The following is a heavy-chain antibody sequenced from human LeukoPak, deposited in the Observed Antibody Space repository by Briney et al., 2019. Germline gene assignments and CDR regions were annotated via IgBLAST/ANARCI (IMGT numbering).Heavy chain of an antibody. D-gene: IGHD1-1*01. CDR2: VGRSGADT. J-gene: IGHJ4*02. V-gene: IGHV3-23*01. CDR1: GFTFGSYA. Sequence: PGGSLRLSCVASGFTFGSYAVSWFSQAPGKGLEWVSTVGRSGADTYYADSVRGRFTISKDSSKNTLQMNSLSAEDTAIYYCVKHSGGVYGNSDYWGQGILVTVSS. CDR3: VKHSGGVYGNSDY.